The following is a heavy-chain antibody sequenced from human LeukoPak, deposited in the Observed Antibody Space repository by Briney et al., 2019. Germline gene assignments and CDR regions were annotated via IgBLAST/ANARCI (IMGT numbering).Heavy chain of an antibody. CDR1: GGSISSSSYY. CDR2: ISYSGST. D-gene: IGHD3-9*01. Sequence: SSETLSLTCTVSGGSISSSSYYWGWIRQPPGKGLEWIGSISYSGSTYYNPSLKSRVTISVDTSKNQFTLKLSSVTAADTAVYYCAKTGHVLRYFDWLFWFDPWGQGTLVTVSS. CDR3: AKTGHVLRYFDWLFWFDP. V-gene: IGHV4-39*01. J-gene: IGHJ5*02.